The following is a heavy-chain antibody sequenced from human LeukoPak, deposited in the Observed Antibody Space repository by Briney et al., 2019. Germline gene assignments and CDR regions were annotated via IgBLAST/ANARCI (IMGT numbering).Heavy chain of an antibody. D-gene: IGHD6-13*01. CDR1: GGTFSSYA. Sequence: GASVKVSCKASGGTFSSYAISRVRQAPGQGLEWMGWISTYNGNTNYAQKLQDRVTMTTDTSTSTAYMELRSLRSDDTAMYYCAREGIRIAAAGTIDYWGQGTLVTASS. CDR3: AREGIRIAAAGTIDY. J-gene: IGHJ4*02. V-gene: IGHV1-18*01. CDR2: ISTYNGNT.